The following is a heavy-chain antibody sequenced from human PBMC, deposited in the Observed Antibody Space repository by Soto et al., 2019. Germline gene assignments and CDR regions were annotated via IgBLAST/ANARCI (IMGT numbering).Heavy chain of an antibody. J-gene: IGHJ6*02. CDR3: AGSVIDGQGYYYCGMGV. D-gene: IGHD2-21*01. CDR2: IIPIFGTA. CDR1: GGTFSSYA. Sequence: QVQLVQSGAEVKKPGSSVKVSCQASGGTFSSYAISWVRQAPGQGLEWMGGIIPIFGTANYAQNFQGRVPITADESTSTVYMELSGLRSEDTVVYYGAGSVIDGQGYYYCGMGVWGQGATVTVSS. V-gene: IGHV1-69*01.